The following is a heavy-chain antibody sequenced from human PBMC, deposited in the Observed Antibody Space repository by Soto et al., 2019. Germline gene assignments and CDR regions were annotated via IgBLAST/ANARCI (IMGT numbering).Heavy chain of an antibody. CDR1: GFTFSSYG. D-gene: IGHD3-3*01. J-gene: IGHJ6*02. CDR3: AKAVAXFLEWLLYRYYYYGMDV. V-gene: IGHV3-30*18. Sequence: PGGSLRLSCAASGFTFSSYGMHWVRQAPGKGLEWVAVISYDGSNKYYADSVKGRFTISRDNSKNTLYLQMNSLRAEDTAVYYCAKAVAXFLEWLLYRYYYYGMDVWGQGTTVTVSS. CDR2: ISYDGSNK.